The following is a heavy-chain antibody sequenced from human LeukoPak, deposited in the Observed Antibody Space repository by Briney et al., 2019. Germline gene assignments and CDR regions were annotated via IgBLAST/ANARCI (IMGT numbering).Heavy chain of an antibody. J-gene: IGHJ5*02. Sequence: SETLSLTCAVYDGSFSGYYWTWIRQPPGKGLEWIGEINHSGNTNYNPSLKSRVTISGDTSKNQFSLKLNSVTAADTAIYYCARVVVVTAMLKDWFDPWGQGTLVTVSS. V-gene: IGHV4-34*01. CDR3: ARVVVVTAMLKDWFDP. CDR2: INHSGNT. D-gene: IGHD2-15*01. CDR1: DGSFSGYY.